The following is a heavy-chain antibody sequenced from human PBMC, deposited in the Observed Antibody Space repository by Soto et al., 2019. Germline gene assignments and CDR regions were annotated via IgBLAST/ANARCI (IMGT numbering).Heavy chain of an antibody. D-gene: IGHD2-15*01. V-gene: IGHV4-59*01. Sequence: QVQLQESGPGLVKPSETLSLTCTVSGGSISSYYWSWIRQPPGKGLEWIGYIDYSGSTNYNPPLKSRVTISVDTSKNQFSLKLSSVPAADTAVYYCARSYRRYCSGGSCYSYYYYYLDVWGKGTTVTVSS. CDR3: ARSYRRYCSGGSCYSYYYYYLDV. J-gene: IGHJ6*03. CDR2: IDYSGST. CDR1: GGSISSYY.